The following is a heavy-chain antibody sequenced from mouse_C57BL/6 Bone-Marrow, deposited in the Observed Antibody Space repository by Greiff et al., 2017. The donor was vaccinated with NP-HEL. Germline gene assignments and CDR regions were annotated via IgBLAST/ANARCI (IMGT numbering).Heavy chain of an antibody. CDR2: IDPEDGDT. J-gene: IGHJ3*01. CDR3: TTFYYDDDGGFAY. CDR1: GFNIKDYY. V-gene: IGHV14-1*01. D-gene: IGHD2-4*01. Sequence: EVQLQQSGAELVRPGASVKLSCTASGFNIKDYYMHWVKQRPEQGLEWIGRIDPEDGDTEYAPKFQGKATMTADTSANTAYLQLSSLTSEDTAVYYCTTFYYDDDGGFAYWGQGTLVTVSA.